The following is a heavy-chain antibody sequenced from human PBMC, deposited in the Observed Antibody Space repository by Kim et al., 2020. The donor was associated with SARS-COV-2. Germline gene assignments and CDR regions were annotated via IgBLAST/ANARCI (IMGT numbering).Heavy chain of an antibody. Sequence: SETLSLTCAVYGGSFSGYYWSWIRQPPGKGLEWIGEINHSGSTNYNPSLKSRVTISVDTSKNQFSLKLSSVTAADTAVYYCARVTTGYCSGGSCYSGGVLYYYYGMDVWGQGTTVTVSS. CDR3: ARVTTGYCSGGSCYSGGVLYYYYGMDV. V-gene: IGHV4-34*01. CDR2: INHSGST. D-gene: IGHD2-15*01. J-gene: IGHJ6*02. CDR1: GGSFSGYY.